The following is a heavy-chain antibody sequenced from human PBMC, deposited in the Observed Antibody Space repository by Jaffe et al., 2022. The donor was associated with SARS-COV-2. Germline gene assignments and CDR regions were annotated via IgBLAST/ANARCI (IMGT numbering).Heavy chain of an antibody. D-gene: IGHD2-15*01. CDR3: ASRLGYCSGGSCYVVDWFDP. Sequence: QVQLVQSGAEVKKPGASVKVSCKASGYTFTSYDINWVRQATGQGLEWMGWMNPNSGNTGYAQKFQGRVTMTRNTSISTAYMELSSLRSEDTAVYYCASRLGYCSGGSCYVVDWFDPWGQGTLVTVSS. V-gene: IGHV1-8*01. J-gene: IGHJ5*02. CDR1: GYTFTSYD. CDR2: MNPNSGNT.